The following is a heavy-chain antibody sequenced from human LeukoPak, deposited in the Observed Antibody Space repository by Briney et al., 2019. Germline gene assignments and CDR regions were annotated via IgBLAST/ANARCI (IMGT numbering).Heavy chain of an antibody. V-gene: IGHV1-2*02. CDR3: ASYSSGYYAVLNAFDI. J-gene: IGHJ3*02. Sequence: GASVKVSCKASGYTFTSYGISWVRQAPGQGLEWMGWINPNSGGTNSAQKLQGRVTMTRDTSISTAYMELSRLRSDDTAVYYCASYSSGYYAVLNAFDIWGQGTMVTVSS. D-gene: IGHD3-22*01. CDR2: INPNSGGT. CDR1: GYTFTSYG.